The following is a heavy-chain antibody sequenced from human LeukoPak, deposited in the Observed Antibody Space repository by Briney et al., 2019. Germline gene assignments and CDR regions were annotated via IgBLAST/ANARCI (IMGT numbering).Heavy chain of an antibody. CDR1: GGSISSSSAY. J-gene: IGHJ1*01. D-gene: IGHD4-17*01. CDR3: ARGEDGDYYFQH. CDR2: INHSGSS. V-gene: IGHV4-39*07. Sequence: SETLSLTCTVSGGSISSSSAYWGWIRQPPGKGLEWIGEINHSGSSNYNPSLKSRVTISVDTSKNQFSLKLSSVTAADTAVYYCARGEDGDYYFQHWGQGTLVTVSS.